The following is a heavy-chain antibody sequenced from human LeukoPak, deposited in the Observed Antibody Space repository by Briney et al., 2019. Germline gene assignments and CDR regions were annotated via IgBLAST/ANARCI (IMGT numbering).Heavy chain of an antibody. J-gene: IGHJ4*02. D-gene: IGHD3-10*01. CDR1: GGTFSSYA. Sequence: SVKVSCKASGGTFSSYAISWERQAPGQGLEWMGGIIPIFGTANYAQKFQGRVTITADKSTSTAYMELSSLRSEDTAVYYCATFREERYGSGYYFDCWGQGTLVTVSS. CDR2: IIPIFGTA. V-gene: IGHV1-69*06. CDR3: ATFREERYGSGYYFDC.